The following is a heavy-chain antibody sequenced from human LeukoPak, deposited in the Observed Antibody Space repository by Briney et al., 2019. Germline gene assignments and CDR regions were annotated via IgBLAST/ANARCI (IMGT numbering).Heavy chain of an antibody. J-gene: IGHJ4*02. Sequence: SETLSLTCTVSNYSISTDYYWGWIRQPPGKGLEWIGYIYYSGSTNYNPSLKSRVTISVDTSKNQFSLKLSSVTAADTAVYYCARVPPYYYGSGSPASYFDYWGQGTLVTVSS. CDR1: NYSISTDYY. V-gene: IGHV4-61*01. CDR2: IYYSGST. CDR3: ARVPPYYYGSGSPASYFDY. D-gene: IGHD3-10*01.